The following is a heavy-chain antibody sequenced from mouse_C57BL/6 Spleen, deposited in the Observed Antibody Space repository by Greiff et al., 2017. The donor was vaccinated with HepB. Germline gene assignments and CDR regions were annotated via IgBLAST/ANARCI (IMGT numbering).Heavy chain of an antibody. V-gene: IGHV5-4*03. CDR2: ISDGGSYT. CDR1: GFTFSSYA. J-gene: IGHJ2*01. CDR3: ARALFITTGVALDY. D-gene: IGHD1-1*01. Sequence: EVMLVESGGGLVKPGGSLKLSCAASGFTFSSYAMSWVRQTPEKRLEWVATISDGGSYTYYPDNVKGRFTISRDNAKNNLYLQMSHLKSEDTAMYYCARALFITTGVALDYWGQGTTLTVSS.